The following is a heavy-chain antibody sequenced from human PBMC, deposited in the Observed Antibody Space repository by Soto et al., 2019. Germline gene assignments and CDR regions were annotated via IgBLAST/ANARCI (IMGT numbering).Heavy chain of an antibody. V-gene: IGHV1-3*01. D-gene: IGHD2-15*01. CDR2: INAGNGNT. CDR3: VHGSGYDSFYD. CDR1: GYTFTSYA. J-gene: IGHJ4*02. Sequence: ASVKVSCKASGYTFTSYAMHWVRQAPGQRLEWMGWINAGNGNTKYSQKFQGRVTITRDTSASTAYMELSSLRSEDTAVYYYVHGSGYDSFYDWGQGTLVTVSA.